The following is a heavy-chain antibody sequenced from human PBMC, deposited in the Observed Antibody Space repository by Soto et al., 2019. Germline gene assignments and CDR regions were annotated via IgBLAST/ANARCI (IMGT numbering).Heavy chain of an antibody. CDR3: ASGHCSGGSCYSLYWFDP. J-gene: IGHJ5*02. D-gene: IGHD2-15*01. CDR1: GYTFTSYG. Sequence: GASVKVSCKASGYTFTSYGISWVRQAPGQGLEWMGWISAYNGNTNYAQKLQGRVTMITDTSTSTAYMELRSLRSDDTAVYYCASGHCSGGSCYSLYWFDPWGQGTLVTVSS. V-gene: IGHV1-18*01. CDR2: ISAYNGNT.